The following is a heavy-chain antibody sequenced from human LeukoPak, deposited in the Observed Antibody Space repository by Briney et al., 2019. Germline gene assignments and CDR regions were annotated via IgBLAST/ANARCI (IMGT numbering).Heavy chain of an antibody. CDR2: IFYSGST. V-gene: IGHV4-59*12. CDR1: GASIRSYY. Sequence: SETLSLTCTVSGASIRSYYWSWIRQPPGKGLEWIGYIFYSGSTNYNPSLKSRVTMSVDTSKSQFSLKLSSVTAADTAVYYCAREGGYYDSSGFYGYWGQGTLVTVSS. J-gene: IGHJ4*02. CDR3: AREGGYYDSSGFYGY. D-gene: IGHD3-22*01.